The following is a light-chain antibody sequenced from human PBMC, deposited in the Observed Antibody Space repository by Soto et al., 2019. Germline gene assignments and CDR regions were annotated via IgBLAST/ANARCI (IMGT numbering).Light chain of an antibody. CDR1: QSISSW. CDR3: QQYNSYPLT. J-gene: IGKJ4*01. V-gene: IGKV1-5*03. CDR2: KAS. Sequence: DIQMTHSASTLSASVGDRVTITCRASQSISSWLAWYQQKPGKAPKLLIYKASSLESGVPSRFSGSGSGTEFTLTISSLQPDDFATYYCQQYNSYPLTFGGGTKVDIK.